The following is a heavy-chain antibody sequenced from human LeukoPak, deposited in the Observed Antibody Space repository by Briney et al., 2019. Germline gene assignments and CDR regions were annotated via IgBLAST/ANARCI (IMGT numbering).Heavy chain of an antibody. D-gene: IGHD7-27*01. J-gene: IGHJ3*02. Sequence: SETLSLTCTVSGGSISSGDYYWSWIRQPPGKGLEWIGYIYYSGSTYYNPSLKSRVTISVDTSKNQFSLKLSSVTAADTAVYYCARVLSLSTGDPLHHDAFDIWGQGTMVTVSS. CDR1: GGSISSGDYY. CDR2: IYYSGST. V-gene: IGHV4-30-4*08. CDR3: ARVLSLSTGDPLHHDAFDI.